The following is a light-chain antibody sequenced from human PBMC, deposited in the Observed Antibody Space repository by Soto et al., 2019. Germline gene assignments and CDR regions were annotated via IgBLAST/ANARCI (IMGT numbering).Light chain of an antibody. CDR2: AAS. V-gene: IGKV1-39*01. CDR3: QQSYNRIT. CDR1: QSISSY. J-gene: IGKJ5*01. Sequence: DIQMTQSPSSLSASVVDRVSNAGRASQSISSYLNWYQQKPGKAPKLLIYAASSLQSGVPSRFSGSGSGTDFTLTISSLQPEDFATYYCQQSYNRITFGQGTRLEIK.